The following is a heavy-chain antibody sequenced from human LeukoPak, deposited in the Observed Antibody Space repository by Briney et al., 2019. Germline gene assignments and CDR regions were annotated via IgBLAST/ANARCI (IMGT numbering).Heavy chain of an antibody. CDR1: GYTFTGYY. Sequence: ASVKVSCKASGYTFTGYYMHWVRQAPGQGLEWMGWISTNTGNPTYAQGFTGRFVFSLDTSVSTAYLQISSLKAEDTAVYYCARKVTGWLLETDDAFDIWGQGTMVTVSS. D-gene: IGHD3-22*01. V-gene: IGHV7-4-1*02. J-gene: IGHJ3*02. CDR2: ISTNTGNP. CDR3: ARKVTGWLLETDDAFDI.